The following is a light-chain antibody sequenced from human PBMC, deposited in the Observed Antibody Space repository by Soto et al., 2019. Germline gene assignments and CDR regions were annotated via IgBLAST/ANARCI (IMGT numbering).Light chain of an antibody. CDR2: ANK. V-gene: IGLV1-40*01. Sequence: QSVLPQPPSVSGAPGQSVTISCTGSSSNIGAGFVVNWYQQVPGTAPKLLIYANKNRPSGVPDRFSGSRSGTSASLAITGLQAKDEADYYCQSYDSSLSGFYVFGTGTKVTVL. J-gene: IGLJ1*01. CDR3: QSYDSSLSGFYV. CDR1: SSNIGAGFV.